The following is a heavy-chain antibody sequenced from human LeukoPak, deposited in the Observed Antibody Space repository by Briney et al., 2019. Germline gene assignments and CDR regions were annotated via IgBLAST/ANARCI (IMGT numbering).Heavy chain of an antibody. Sequence: PSETLSLTCTVSGGSISSGDYYWSWIRQPPGKGLEWIGYIYYSGSTNYNPSLKSRVTISVDTSKNQFSLKLSSVTAADTAVYYCASSTVAGHFDYWGQGTLVTVSS. CDR2: IYYSGST. V-gene: IGHV4-61*08. J-gene: IGHJ4*02. CDR1: GGSISSGDYY. D-gene: IGHD6-19*01. CDR3: ASSTVAGHFDY.